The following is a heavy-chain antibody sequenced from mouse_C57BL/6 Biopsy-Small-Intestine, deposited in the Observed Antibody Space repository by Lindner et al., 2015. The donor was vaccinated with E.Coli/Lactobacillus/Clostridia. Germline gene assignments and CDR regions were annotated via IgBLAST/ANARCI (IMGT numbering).Heavy chain of an antibody. D-gene: IGHD1-1*01. J-gene: IGHJ3*01. CDR2: INPYNGGT. CDR1: GYTFTDYY. CDR3: AREGIFAGSSYEFAY. V-gene: IGHV1-19*01. Sequence: VQLQESGPVLVKPGASVKMSCKASGYTFTDYYMNWVKQSHGKSLEWIGVINPYNGGTSYNQKFKGKATLTVDKSSSTAYMELNSLTSEDSAVYYCAREGIFAGSSYEFAYWGQGTLVTVSA.